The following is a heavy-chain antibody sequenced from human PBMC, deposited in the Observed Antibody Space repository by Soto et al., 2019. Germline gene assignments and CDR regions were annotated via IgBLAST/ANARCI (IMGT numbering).Heavy chain of an antibody. D-gene: IGHD6-6*01. Sequence: QITLKESGPTLVKPTQTLTLTCTFSGFSLSTVGVGVGWIRQPPGKALQRLALIYWNGDKYYSPSLTNRLTIAKDTSKNQVVLTMTDMDPVDAGTFFCAHKGQLVGDWFDPWGQGTLVTVSS. J-gene: IGHJ5*02. V-gene: IGHV2-5*01. CDR1: GFSLSTVGVG. CDR3: AHKGQLVGDWFDP. CDR2: IYWNGDK.